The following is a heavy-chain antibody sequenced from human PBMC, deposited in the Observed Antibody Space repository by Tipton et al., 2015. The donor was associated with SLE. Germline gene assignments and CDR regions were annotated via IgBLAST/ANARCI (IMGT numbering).Heavy chain of an antibody. V-gene: IGHV4-59*01. Sequence: TLSLTCSVSGGSISSYYWSWIRQPPGKGLEWIGYIYYSGSTNYNPSLKSRVTISVDTSKNQFSLKLSSVTAADTAVYYCARDGYYYGFIWGQGTLVTVSS. J-gene: IGHJ4*02. CDR3: ARDGYYYGFI. CDR2: IYYSGST. D-gene: IGHD3-10*01. CDR1: GGSISSYY.